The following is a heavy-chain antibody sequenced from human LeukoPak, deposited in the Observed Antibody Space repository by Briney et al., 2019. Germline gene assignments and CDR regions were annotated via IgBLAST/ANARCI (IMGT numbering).Heavy chain of an antibody. J-gene: IGHJ3*01. CDR3: ARSSYSSSSSV. V-gene: IGHV3-7*03. CDR2: IKQDGSEE. Sequence: PGGSLRLSCAASGFTFSSYWMSWVRQAPGKGLEWVANIKQDGSEEYYVDSVKGRFTISRDNAKNSLYLQINSLRAEDTAVYYCARSSYSSSSSVWGQGTMVTVSS. D-gene: IGHD6-6*01. CDR1: GFTFSSYW.